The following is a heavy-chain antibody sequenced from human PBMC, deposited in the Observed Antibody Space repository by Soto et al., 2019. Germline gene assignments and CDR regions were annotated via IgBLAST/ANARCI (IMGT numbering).Heavy chain of an antibody. CDR3: ATTAPYGSGEDLYY. Sequence: QVQLVQSGAEVKKPGASVKVSCKASGYTFTSYAMHWVRQAPGQRLEWMGWINAGNGNTKYSQKFQGRVTNTRDTTASTAYMELSSMRSEDTAVYYCATTAPYGSGEDLYYWGQGTLVTVSS. J-gene: IGHJ4*02. CDR2: INAGNGNT. D-gene: IGHD3-10*01. V-gene: IGHV1-3*01. CDR1: GYTFTSYA.